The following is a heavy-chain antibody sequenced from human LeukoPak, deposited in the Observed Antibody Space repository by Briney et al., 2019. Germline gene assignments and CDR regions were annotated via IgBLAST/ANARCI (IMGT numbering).Heavy chain of an antibody. CDR3: ARDNSGYDADWFDP. CDR2: ISSSSSYI. D-gene: IGHD5-12*01. J-gene: IGHJ5*02. CDR1: GFTFSSYS. V-gene: IGHV3-21*01. Sequence: GGSLRLSCAASGFTFSSYSMNWVRQAPGKGLEWVSSISSSSSYIYYADSVKGRFTISRDNAKNSLYLQMNSLRAEDTAVYYCARDNSGYDADWFDPWGQGTLVTVSS.